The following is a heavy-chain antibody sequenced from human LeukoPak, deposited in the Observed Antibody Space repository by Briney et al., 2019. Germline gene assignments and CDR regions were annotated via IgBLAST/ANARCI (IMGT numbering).Heavy chain of an antibody. J-gene: IGHJ5*02. CDR2: IYYSGST. V-gene: IGHV4-38-2*02. CDR3: ARPYGDTPLTWFDP. D-gene: IGHD4-17*01. CDR1: GYSISSGYY. Sequence: SETLSLTCTVSGYSISSGYYWGWIRQPPGKGLEWIGSIYYSGSTYYNPSLKSRVTISVDTSKNQLSLKLSSVTAADTAVYYCARPYGDTPLTWFDPWGQGTLVTVSS.